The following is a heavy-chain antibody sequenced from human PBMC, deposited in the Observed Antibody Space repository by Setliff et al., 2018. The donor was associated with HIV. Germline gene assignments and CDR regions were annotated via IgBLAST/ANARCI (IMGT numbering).Heavy chain of an antibody. CDR3: ARGQPPPGPGLVRGAYSSGSLDY. D-gene: IGHD3-10*01. V-gene: IGHV4-38-2*02. CDR2: IYQSGST. Sequence: LSLTCSVSHYSISSEYYWGWFRQPPGKGLEYIGSIYQSGSTYYSPFFKSRVTISVDTSKNQFSLKLSSVTAADTAVYYCARGQPPPGPGLVRGAYSSGSLDYWGQGTPVTVSS. J-gene: IGHJ4*02. CDR1: HYSISSEYY.